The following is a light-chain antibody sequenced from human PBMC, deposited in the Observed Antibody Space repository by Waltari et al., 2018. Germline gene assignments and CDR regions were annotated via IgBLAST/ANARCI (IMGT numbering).Light chain of an antibody. CDR3: SSYAGSSPYV. CDR2: EVS. Sequence: QSALTQPPSASGSPGQSVTISCTGTSSDVGGYNYVSWYQQHPGKAPNLMIYEVSKRPSWVPDRFSCSKAGNTASLTVSGLQAEDEADYYCSSYAGSSPYVFGTGTKVTVL. CDR1: SSDVGGYNY. V-gene: IGLV2-8*01. J-gene: IGLJ1*01.